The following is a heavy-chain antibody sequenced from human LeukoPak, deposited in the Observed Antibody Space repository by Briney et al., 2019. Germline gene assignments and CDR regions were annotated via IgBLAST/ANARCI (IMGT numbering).Heavy chain of an antibody. D-gene: IGHD4-17*01. J-gene: IGHJ5*02. Sequence: SVKVSCKASGGTFSSYAISWVRQAPGQGLEWMGGIIPIFGTANYAQKFQGRVTITADESPSTAYMELSSLRSEDTAVYYCAREFHSHDWFNPTYGDYSKRFDPWGQGTLVTVSS. V-gene: IGHV1-69*01. CDR3: AREFHSHDWFNPTYGDYSKRFDP. CDR2: IIPIFGTA. CDR1: GGTFSSYA.